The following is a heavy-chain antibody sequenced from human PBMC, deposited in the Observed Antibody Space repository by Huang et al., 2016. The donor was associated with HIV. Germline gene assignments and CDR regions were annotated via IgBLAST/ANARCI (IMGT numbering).Heavy chain of an antibody. CDR2: MNPNTGNT. Sequence: QVHLVQTGAEVKKPGASVKVSCKASGYTFTNYDCNLVRQAPGRGLGWMGWMNPNTGNTGFAQSFQGRVTMTRKTSITTAYMELTSLTSEDTAVYYCARSAYGDLDYWGLGTLVIVSS. CDR1: GYTFTNYD. CDR3: ARSAYGDLDY. V-gene: IGHV1-8*02. J-gene: IGHJ4*02. D-gene: IGHD4-17*01.